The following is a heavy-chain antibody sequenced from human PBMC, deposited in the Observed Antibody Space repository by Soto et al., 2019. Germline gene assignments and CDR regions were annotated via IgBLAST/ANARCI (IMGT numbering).Heavy chain of an antibody. V-gene: IGHV3-30*03. Sequence: PGGSLRLSCAASGFTFSSYCMHWVRQAPGKGLEWVAVISYDGSNKYYADSVKGRFTISRDNSKNTLYLQMNSLRAEDKAVYYFWRYIGSPFSFYYGSGGIIQGAFDIWGQGTMVTVSS. CDR1: GFTFSSYC. CDR2: ISYDGSNK. D-gene: IGHD3-10*01. J-gene: IGHJ3*02. CDR3: WRYIGSPFSFYYGSGGIIQGAFDI.